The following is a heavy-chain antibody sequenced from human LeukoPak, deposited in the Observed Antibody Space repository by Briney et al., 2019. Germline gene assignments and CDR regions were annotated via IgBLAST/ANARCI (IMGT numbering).Heavy chain of an antibody. Sequence: SDTLSLTCNASGGSLRGHYWTGIRQPPGKGLEGIGYIYFTGSTNYNPSLTSRVTMSVDLSKHQCSLRLNSETAADRAVYYCAWVPSGYSGSEAKTSFDFWRGGTLVSLSS. CDR1: GGSLRGHY. CDR2: IYFTGST. CDR3: AWVPSGYSGSEAKTSFDF. J-gene: IGHJ4*02. V-gene: IGHV4-59*11. D-gene: IGHD5-12*01.